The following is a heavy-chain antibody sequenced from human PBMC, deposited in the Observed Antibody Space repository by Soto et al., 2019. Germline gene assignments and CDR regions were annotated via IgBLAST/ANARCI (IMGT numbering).Heavy chain of an antibody. J-gene: IGHJ4*02. CDR3: AHYSSDSYYFDY. CDR2: IYWEDDK. CDR1: GFSLSTSGVG. D-gene: IGHD3-22*01. V-gene: IGHV2-5*02. Sequence: QITLKESGPTLVKPTQTLTLTCTFLGFSLSTSGVGVGWIRQPPGKALEWLTLIYWEDDKRYSPSLKSRVTITKDTSKNQVVLTMTDMDPVDSATYYCAHYSSDSYYFDYWGQGTLVTVSS.